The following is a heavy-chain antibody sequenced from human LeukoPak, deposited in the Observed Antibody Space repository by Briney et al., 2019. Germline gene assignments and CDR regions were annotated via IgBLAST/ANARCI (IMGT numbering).Heavy chain of an antibody. CDR2: ISGSGSST. Sequence: GGSLRLSCAASGFTFSNYAMTWVRQAPGKGLEWVSGISGSGSSTYYADSVKGRFTLSRDNAKNSLYLRMNSLRAEDTAVYYCARDVSIAAADLIDYWGQGTLVTVSS. CDR3: ARDVSIAAADLIDY. V-gene: IGHV3-23*01. D-gene: IGHD6-13*01. CDR1: GFTFSNYA. J-gene: IGHJ4*02.